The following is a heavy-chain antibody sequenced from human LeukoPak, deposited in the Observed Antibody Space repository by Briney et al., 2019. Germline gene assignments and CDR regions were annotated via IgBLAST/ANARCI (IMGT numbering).Heavy chain of an antibody. CDR2: INHSGST. D-gene: IGHD3-3*01. CDR3: ARGLSVRFLEWLLYGGPMDV. CDR1: GGSFSGYY. V-gene: IGHV4-34*01. Sequence: SETLSLTCAVYGGSFSGYYWSWIRQPPGKGLEWIGEINHSGSTNYNPSLKSRVTISVGTSKNQFSLKLSSVTAAGTAVYYCARGLSVRFLEWLLYGGPMDVWGQGTTVTVSS. J-gene: IGHJ6*02.